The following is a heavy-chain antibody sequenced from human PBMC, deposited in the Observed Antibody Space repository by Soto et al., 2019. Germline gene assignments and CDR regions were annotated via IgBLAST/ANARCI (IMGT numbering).Heavy chain of an antibody. V-gene: IGHV3-30*18. CDR3: AKETRGWSHLYYFDY. Sequence: QVQLVESGGGVVQPGRSLRLSCAASGFTFSSYGMHWVRQAPGKGLEWVAVISYDGSNKYYADSVKGRFTISRDNSKNTLSLQMNILRAEDTAVYYCAKETRGWSHLYYFDYWGQGTLVTVSS. J-gene: IGHJ4*02. D-gene: IGHD6-19*01. CDR1: GFTFSSYG. CDR2: ISYDGSNK.